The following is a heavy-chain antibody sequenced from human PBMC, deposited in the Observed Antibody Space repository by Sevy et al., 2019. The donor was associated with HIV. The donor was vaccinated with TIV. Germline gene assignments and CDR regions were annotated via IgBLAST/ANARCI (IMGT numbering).Heavy chain of an antibody. CDR2: IYYSGST. Sequence: SETLSLTCTVSGGSISSYYWSWIRQPPGKGLEWIGYIYYSGSTNYNPPLKSRVTISVDTSKNQFSLKLSSVTAADTAVYYCAGGRFGSYFDYWGQGTLVTVSS. D-gene: IGHD3-16*01. CDR1: GGSISSYY. V-gene: IGHV4-59*13. CDR3: AGGRFGSYFDY. J-gene: IGHJ4*02.